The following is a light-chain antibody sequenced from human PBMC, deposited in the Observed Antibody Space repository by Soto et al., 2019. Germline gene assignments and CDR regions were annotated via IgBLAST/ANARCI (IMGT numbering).Light chain of an antibody. CDR3: LRHRSYPWT. V-gene: IGKV1-17*01. CDR1: QGIRHD. CDR2: AAS. Sequence: DIQMTQSPSSLSASVGDRVTITCRASQGIRHDLGWYQQIPVKAPKRLIYAASNLQSVVPPRFSGSGSGTEVTLAFSSLQPEDFATYYCLRHRSYPWTVGQGTKVEFK. J-gene: IGKJ1*01.